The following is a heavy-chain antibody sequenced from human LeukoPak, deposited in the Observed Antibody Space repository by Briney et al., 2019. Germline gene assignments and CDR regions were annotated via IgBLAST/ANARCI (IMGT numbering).Heavy chain of an antibody. CDR1: GGTFSSYA. D-gene: IGHD2-8*01. CDR2: IIPIFGTA. V-gene: IGHV1-69*13. CDR3: ARDPHNGRTTAGAFDI. J-gene: IGHJ3*02. Sequence: SVKVSYKASGGTFSSYAISWVRQAPGQGPEWRGVIIPIFGTANYAPKFQGRVTITADEPTSTAYMELSSLSSEDTAVYYCARDPHNGRTTAGAFDIWGQGTMVTVSS.